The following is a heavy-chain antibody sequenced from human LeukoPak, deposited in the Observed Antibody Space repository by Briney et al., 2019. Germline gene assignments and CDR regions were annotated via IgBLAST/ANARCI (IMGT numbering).Heavy chain of an antibody. CDR3: ARDLSPVVRASPMGY. D-gene: IGHD3-10*01. CDR2: ISDDGSNT. Sequence: PGGSLRLSCTASGFTLSSFGMHWVRQAPGKGLEWVAVISDDGSNTYYADSVKGRFTISRDNSKNTLYLQLNSLRTEDTAVYYCARDLSPVVRASPMGYWGQGTPVTVSS. V-gene: IGHV3-30*03. CDR1: GFTLSSFG. J-gene: IGHJ4*02.